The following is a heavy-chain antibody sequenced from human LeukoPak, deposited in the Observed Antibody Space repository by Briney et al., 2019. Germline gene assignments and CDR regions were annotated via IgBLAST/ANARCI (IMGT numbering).Heavy chain of an antibody. CDR2: IIPILGIA. D-gene: IGHD5-24*01. CDR3: ASGSLGDGYGVGDYYQYMDV. V-gene: IGHV1-69*04. CDR1: GGTFSSYA. Sequence: ASVKVSCKASGGTFSSYAISWVRQAPGQGLEWMGRIIPILGIANYAQKFQGRVTITADKSTSTAYMELSSLRSEDTAVYYCASGSLGDGYGVGDYYQYMDVWGQGTPVTVSS. J-gene: IGHJ6*03.